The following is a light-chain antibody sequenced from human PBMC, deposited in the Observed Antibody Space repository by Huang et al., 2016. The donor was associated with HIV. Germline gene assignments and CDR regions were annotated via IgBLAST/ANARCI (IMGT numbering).Light chain of an antibody. CDR3: QQSYRTPS. Sequence: DIQMNQSPTSLSASVGDRVTITCRPSQSISTHLNWYHQKPGKAPKLLIYAASSLQSGVPVRFSCSGSGTNFTLTITSLQPEDLGTYYCQQSYRTPSFGLGTRLE. J-gene: IGKJ5*01. V-gene: IGKV1-39*01. CDR2: AAS. CDR1: QSISTH.